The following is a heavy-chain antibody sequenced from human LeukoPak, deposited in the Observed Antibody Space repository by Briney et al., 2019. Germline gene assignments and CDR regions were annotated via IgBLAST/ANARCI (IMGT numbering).Heavy chain of an antibody. CDR1: GFTSGNYA. J-gene: IGHJ4*02. CDR2: VSGSGITT. CDR3: AKERQTLFFDY. V-gene: IGHV3-23*01. Sequence: GGSLRLSCAASGFTSGNYATSWVRQAPGKGLEWVASVSGSGITTYYADSVKGRLTISRDNSKNTLSLQMNSLRAEDTAVYYCAKERQTLFFDYWGQGTLVTVSS.